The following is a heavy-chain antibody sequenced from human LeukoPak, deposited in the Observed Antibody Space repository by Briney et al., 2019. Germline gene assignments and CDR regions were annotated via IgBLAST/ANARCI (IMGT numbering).Heavy chain of an antibody. Sequence: KPSETLSPTCTVSGGSLNSSSYDWGWVRQPPGKGLEGIGSIYYSGSTYYNPSLKSRVTISVDTSKNQFSLKLSSVTAADTAVYYCARQPSSGTDAFDIWGQGTMVTVSS. J-gene: IGHJ3*02. V-gene: IGHV4-39*01. CDR1: GGSLNSSSYD. CDR2: IYYSGST. D-gene: IGHD6-25*01. CDR3: ARQPSSGTDAFDI.